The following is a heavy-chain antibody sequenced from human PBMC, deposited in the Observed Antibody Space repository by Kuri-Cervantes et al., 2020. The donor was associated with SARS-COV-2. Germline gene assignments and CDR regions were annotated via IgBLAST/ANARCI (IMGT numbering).Heavy chain of an antibody. CDR3: ARDSVEMATIVQFDY. Sequence: SVKVSCKASGGTFSSYAMNWVRQAPGQGLEWMGGIIPIFGTANYAQKFQGRVTITADESTSTAYMELSSLRSEDTAVYYCARDSVEMATIVQFDYWGQGTLVTVSS. V-gene: IGHV1-69*13. J-gene: IGHJ4*02. CDR2: IIPIFGTA. D-gene: IGHD5-24*01. CDR1: GGTFSSYA.